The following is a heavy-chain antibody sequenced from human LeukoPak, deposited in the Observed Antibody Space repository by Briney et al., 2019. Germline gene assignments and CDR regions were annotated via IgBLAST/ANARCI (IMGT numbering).Heavy chain of an antibody. CDR2: IYYSGST. CDR3: ARAGFGDPQIDY. D-gene: IGHD3-10*01. CDR1: GGSISSGGYY. Sequence: SETLSHTRTVSGGSISSGGYYWSWIRQHPGKGLEWIGYIYYSGSTYYNPSLKSRVTISVDTSKNQFSLKPSSVTAADTAVYYCARAGFGDPQIDYWGQGTLVTVSS. J-gene: IGHJ4*02. V-gene: IGHV4-31*03.